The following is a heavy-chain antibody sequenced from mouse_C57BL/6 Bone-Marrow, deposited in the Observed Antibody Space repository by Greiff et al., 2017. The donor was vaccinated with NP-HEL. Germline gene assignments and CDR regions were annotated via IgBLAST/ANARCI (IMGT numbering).Heavy chain of an antibody. CDR1: GYAFSSYW. J-gene: IGHJ2*01. Sequence: VQLQQSGAELVKPGASVKISCKASGYAFSSYWMNWVKQRPGKGLEWIGQIYPGDGDTNYNGKFKGKATLTVDKSSSTAYMQLSSLTSEDSAVYFSARSAGKTTVVKDYWGQGTTLTVSS. CDR3: ARSAGKTTVVKDY. D-gene: IGHD1-1*01. V-gene: IGHV1-80*01. CDR2: IYPGDGDT.